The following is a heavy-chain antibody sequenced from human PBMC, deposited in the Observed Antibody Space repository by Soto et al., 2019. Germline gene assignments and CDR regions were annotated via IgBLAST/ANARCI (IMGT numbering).Heavy chain of an antibody. Sequence: QLQLQESGPGLVKPSETLSLICTVSVGSISSSHYYWGWIRQPPGKGLEWIGSIYYTGTTYYNPSLKSRVTISVDTSKNQFSLKLSSVTAADTALYYCVGGLGSYNYWGQGTLVTVSS. CDR2: IYYTGTT. CDR3: VGGLGSYNY. V-gene: IGHV4-39*01. J-gene: IGHJ4*02. CDR1: VGSISSSHYY. D-gene: IGHD3-10*01.